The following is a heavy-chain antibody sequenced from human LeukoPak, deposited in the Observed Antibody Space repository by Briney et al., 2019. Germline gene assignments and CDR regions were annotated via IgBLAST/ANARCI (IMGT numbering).Heavy chain of an antibody. CDR2: ISYDGSNK. V-gene: IGHV3-30*18. CDR3: AKDRSGSFDY. CDR1: GFTFSSYG. D-gene: IGHD1-26*01. Sequence: GGSLGLSCAASGFTFSSYGMHWVRQAPGKGLEWVAVISYDGSNKYYADSVKGRFTISRDNSKNTLYLQMNSLRAEDTAVYYCAKDRSGSFDYWGQGTLVTASS. J-gene: IGHJ4*02.